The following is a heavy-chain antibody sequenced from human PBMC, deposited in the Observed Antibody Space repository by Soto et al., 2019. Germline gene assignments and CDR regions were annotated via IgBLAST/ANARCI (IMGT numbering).Heavy chain of an antibody. CDR3: ARGGYDTHGMDV. D-gene: IGHD5-12*01. CDR2: ISSSGSTI. Sequence: LRLSCAASGFTFSSYEMNWVRQAPGKGLEWVSYISSSGSTIYYADSVKGRFTISRDNAKNSLYLQMNSLRAEDTAVYYCARGGYDTHGMDVWGQGTTVTVS. V-gene: IGHV3-48*03. J-gene: IGHJ6*02. CDR1: GFTFSSYE.